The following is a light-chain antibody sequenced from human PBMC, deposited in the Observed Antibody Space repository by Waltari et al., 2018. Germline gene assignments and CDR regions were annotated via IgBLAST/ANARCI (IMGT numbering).Light chain of an antibody. Sequence: DVVMTRSPLSLSVTLGQPAPLSLRSSQSLVHSDGKTYLNWFSRRPGQSPGRRISKVFNGEPGVQDSFRGSGSGNDFTLKTRRVEVEDVGTNYCMQATQWPLTLGQGTKVEIK. J-gene: IGKJ1*01. CDR2: KVF. CDR1: QSLVHSDGKTY. CDR3: MQATQWPLT. V-gene: IGKV2-30*02.